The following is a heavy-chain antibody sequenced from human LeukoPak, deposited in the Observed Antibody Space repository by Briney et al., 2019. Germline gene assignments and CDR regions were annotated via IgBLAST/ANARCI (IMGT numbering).Heavy chain of an antibody. CDR1: GYTFTSYG. V-gene: IGHV1-18*01. D-gene: IGHD1-20*01. CDR2: ISAYNGNT. Sequence: ASVKVSCKASGYTFTSYGISWVRQAPGQGLEWMGWISAYNGNTNYAQKLQGRVTMTTDTSTSTAYMELRSLRSDDTAVYYCASGTTRITGTSPVDYWGQGTLVTVSS. CDR3: ASGTTRITGTSPVDY. J-gene: IGHJ4*02.